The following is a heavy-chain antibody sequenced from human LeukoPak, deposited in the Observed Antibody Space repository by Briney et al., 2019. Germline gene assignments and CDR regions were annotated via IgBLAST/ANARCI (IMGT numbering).Heavy chain of an antibody. CDR3: ARQRCSSTSCYRAAVGYYYGMDV. CDR1: GYTFTSYD. V-gene: IGHV1-8*01. CDR2: MNPNSGNT. J-gene: IGHJ6*02. Sequence: ASVKVSCKASGYTFTSYDINWVRQATGQGLEWMGWMNPNSGNTGYAQKFQGRVTMTTDTSTSTAYMELSSLRSEDTAVYYCARQRCSSTSCYRAAVGYYYGMDVWGQGTTVTVSS. D-gene: IGHD2-2*02.